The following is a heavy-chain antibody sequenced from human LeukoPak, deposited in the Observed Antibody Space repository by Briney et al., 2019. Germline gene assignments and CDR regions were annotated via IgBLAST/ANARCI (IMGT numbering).Heavy chain of an antibody. Sequence: SETLSLTCTVSGGSISSYYWSWIRQPPGKGLEWIGYIYYSGSTNYNPSLKSRVTISVDTSKNQFSLKLSSVTAADTAVYYCAREERLGLWGSSGSFDYWGQGTLVTVSS. D-gene: IGHD3-22*01. CDR1: GGSISSYY. CDR2: IYYSGST. V-gene: IGHV4-59*01. CDR3: AREERLGLWGSSGSFDY. J-gene: IGHJ4*02.